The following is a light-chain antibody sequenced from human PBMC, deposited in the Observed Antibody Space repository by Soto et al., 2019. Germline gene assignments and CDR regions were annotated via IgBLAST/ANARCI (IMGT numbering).Light chain of an antibody. CDR1: QSVSNNY. CDR3: QLYGISPH. Sequence: EIVLTQSPGTLSLSPGERATLSCMASQSVSNNYLAWYQQKPGQAPRLLIYGASNRATGIPDRFSGSASGTDFTLTINRLEPEDFAVYYCQLYGISPHFGQGTRLEIK. J-gene: IGKJ5*01. V-gene: IGKV3-20*01. CDR2: GAS.